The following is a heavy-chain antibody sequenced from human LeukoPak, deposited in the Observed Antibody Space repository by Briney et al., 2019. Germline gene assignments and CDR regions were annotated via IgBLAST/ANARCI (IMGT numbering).Heavy chain of an antibody. CDR3: ARDQAALHYFDY. Sequence: GGSLRLSCAASGFTFDDYAMHWVRQAPGKGLEWVSGISWNSGSIGYADSVKGRFTISRDNSKNTLYLQMNSLRAEDTAVYYCARDQAALHYFDYWGQGTLVTVSS. CDR1: GFTFDDYA. CDR2: ISWNSGSI. J-gene: IGHJ4*02. V-gene: IGHV3-9*01. D-gene: IGHD6-13*01.